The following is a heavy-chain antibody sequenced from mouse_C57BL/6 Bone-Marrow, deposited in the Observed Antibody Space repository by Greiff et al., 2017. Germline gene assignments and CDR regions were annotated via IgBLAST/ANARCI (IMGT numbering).Heavy chain of an antibody. CDR2: IDPNSGGT. Sequence: VQLQQPGAELVKPGASVKLSCKASGYTFTSYWMHWVKQRPGRGLEWIGRIDPNSGGTKYNEKFKSKATLTVDKPSSAAYMPLSSLTSEDSAVYYCARNGSSQYYFDYWGQGTTLTVSS. D-gene: IGHD1-1*01. J-gene: IGHJ2*01. CDR1: GYTFTSYW. CDR3: ARNGSSQYYFDY. V-gene: IGHV1-72*01.